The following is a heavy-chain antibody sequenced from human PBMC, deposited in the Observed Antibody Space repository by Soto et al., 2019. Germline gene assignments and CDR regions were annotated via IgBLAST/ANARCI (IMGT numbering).Heavy chain of an antibody. J-gene: IGHJ5*02. CDR1: GGSISSSSYY. Sequence: PSETLSLTCTVSGGSISSSSYYWGWIRQPPGRGLEWIGSIYYSGSTYYNPSLKSRVTISVDTSKNRFSLKLSSVTAADTAVYYCARECEAYYDMLAGFYPAGTNWFYPWGQGTLVTVSA. D-gene: IGHD3-9*01. V-gene: IGHV4-39*02. CDR2: IYYSGST. CDR3: ARECEAYYDMLAGFYPAGTNWFYP.